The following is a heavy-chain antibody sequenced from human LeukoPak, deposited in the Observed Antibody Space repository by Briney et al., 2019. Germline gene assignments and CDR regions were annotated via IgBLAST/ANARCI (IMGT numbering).Heavy chain of an antibody. CDR3: ARDLAPNIVIVPPAMRRGAFDS. V-gene: IGHV1-69*04. CDR2: IIPILTMA. D-gene: IGHD2-2*01. CDR1: GGTFTSYA. J-gene: IGHJ4*02. Sequence: ASVKVSCKPSGGTFTSYAISWVRQAPGQGLEWMGRIIPILTMANFAQKFQGRVTLTADKSTSTAYMELSSLRSEDTAVYYCARDLAPNIVIVPPAMRRGAFDSWGQGTLVTVSS.